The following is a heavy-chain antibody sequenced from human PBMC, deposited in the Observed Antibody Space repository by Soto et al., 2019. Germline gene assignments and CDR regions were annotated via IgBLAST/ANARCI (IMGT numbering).Heavy chain of an antibody. CDR3: ARYGTRGDW. Sequence: GGSLRLSCQASGFNFRMYEMHWVRKAPGKGLEWVSCISSSGLTTYYADFAEGRFTISRDNAKDSLYLHLNSLRVGDTAAYYCARYGTRGDWWGLGTQVTVSS. D-gene: IGHD3-10*01. V-gene: IGHV3-48*03. CDR1: GFNFRMYE. CDR2: ISSSGLTT. J-gene: IGHJ1*01.